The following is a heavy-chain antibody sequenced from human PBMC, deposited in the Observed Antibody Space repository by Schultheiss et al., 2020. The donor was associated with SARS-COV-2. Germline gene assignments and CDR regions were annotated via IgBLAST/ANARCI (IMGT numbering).Heavy chain of an antibody. CDR1: GFTFSSYE. CDR2: ISSSGSTI. J-gene: IGHJ6*03. Sequence: GGSLRLSCAASGFTFSSYEMNWVRQAPGKGLEWVSYISSSGSTIYYADSVKGRFTISRDNAKNSLYLQMNSLRAEDTAVYYCARMAGQYCTNGVCYVLYYYYYMDVWGKGTTVTVSS. V-gene: IGHV3-48*03. CDR3: ARMAGQYCTNGVCYVLYYYYYMDV. D-gene: IGHD2-8*01.